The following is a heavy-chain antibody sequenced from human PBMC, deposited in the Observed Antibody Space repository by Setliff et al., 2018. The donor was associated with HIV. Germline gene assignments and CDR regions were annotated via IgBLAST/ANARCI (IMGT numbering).Heavy chain of an antibody. J-gene: IGHJ3*01. D-gene: IGHD3-22*01. V-gene: IGHV4-59*11. CDR3: ARAPATMIVVVNHVPLAAFGL. Sequence: ETLSLTCTVSDGSISSQYWSWIRQPPGKGLEWVGSIYYTGNTNYNPSLKSRVTISVDTSKNELSLKMSSVTAADTAVYYCARAPATMIVVVNHVPLAAFGLWGQGTMVTVS. CDR2: IYYTGNT. CDR1: DGSISSQY.